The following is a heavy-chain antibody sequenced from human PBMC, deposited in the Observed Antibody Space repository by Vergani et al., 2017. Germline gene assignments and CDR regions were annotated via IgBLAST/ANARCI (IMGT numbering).Heavy chain of an antibody. CDR1: GFTFRSYA. CDR3: AKVCGSTSCPYGGGAFDV. V-gene: IGHV3-30*18. D-gene: IGHD2-2*01. J-gene: IGHJ3*01. Sequence: QVELVESGGGVVQPGGSLRLSCAASGFTFRSYAMHWVRQAPGKGLEWVAVISNDATKEKYADSVKGRFTISRDNSKNTLYLQMTDLRAEDTATYYCAKVCGSTSCPYGGGAFDVWGHGTMVTVSS. CDR2: ISNDATKE.